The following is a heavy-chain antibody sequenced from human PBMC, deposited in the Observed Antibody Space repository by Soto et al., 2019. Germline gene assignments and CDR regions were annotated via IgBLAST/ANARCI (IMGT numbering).Heavy chain of an antibody. D-gene: IGHD6-13*01. CDR2: ITSSGQSV. CDR3: ARYARYASSWYGLDV. J-gene: IGHJ6*02. V-gene: IGHV3-11*01. Sequence: QVQLVESGGGLVKPGGSLRLSCVASGVTFSDYYMNWIRQAPGKVREWVAYITSSGQSVFYAESVKGPFTVSRDNSKNSMYLQMDSVRAVDSAVYDGARYARYASSWYGLDVWGQGTTVTVSS. CDR1: GVTFSDYY.